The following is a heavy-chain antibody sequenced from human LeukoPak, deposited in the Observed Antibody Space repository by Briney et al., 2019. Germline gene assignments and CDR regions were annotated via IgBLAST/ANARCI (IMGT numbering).Heavy chain of an antibody. CDR1: GFTFDDYG. CDR2: INWNGGST. Sequence: GGSLRLSCAASGFTFDDYGMSWVRQAPGKGLEWVSGINWNGGSTGYADSLKGRFTISRDNAKNSLYLQMNSLRAEDTALYYCARAPDSGSYYLLHYFDYWGQGTLVTVSS. D-gene: IGHD1-26*01. CDR3: ARAPDSGSYYLLHYFDY. V-gene: IGHV3-20*04. J-gene: IGHJ4*02.